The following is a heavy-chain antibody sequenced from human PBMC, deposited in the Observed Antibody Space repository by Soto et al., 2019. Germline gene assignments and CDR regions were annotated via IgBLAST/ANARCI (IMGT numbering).Heavy chain of an antibody. V-gene: IGHV3-48*01. D-gene: IGHD3-9*01. CDR3: ASTDILTGYWNIYAFDI. CDR1: GFTFSSYS. J-gene: IGHJ3*02. Sequence: HPGGSLRLSCAASGFTFSSYSMNWVRQAPGKGLEWVSYISSSSSTIYYADSVKGRFTISRDNAKNSLYLQMNSLRAEDTAVYYCASTDILTGYWNIYAFDIWGQGTMVTVSS. CDR2: ISSSSSTI.